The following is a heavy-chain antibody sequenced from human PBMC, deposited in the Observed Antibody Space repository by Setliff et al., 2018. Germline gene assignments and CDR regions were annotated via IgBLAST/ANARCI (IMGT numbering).Heavy chain of an antibody. CDR3: ARTFYYDVSDYSGDAFDI. CDR2: IHHSGST. D-gene: IGHD3-22*01. CDR1: GGSLSDYY. J-gene: IGHJ3*02. Sequence: PSETLSLTCAVYGGSLSDYYWSWIRQPPGKGLEWIGEIHHSGSTNYNPSLKSRVTISVDTSKNQFSLKLSSVTAADTAVYNCARTFYYDVSDYSGDAFDIWGQGTMVTVS. V-gene: IGHV4-34*01.